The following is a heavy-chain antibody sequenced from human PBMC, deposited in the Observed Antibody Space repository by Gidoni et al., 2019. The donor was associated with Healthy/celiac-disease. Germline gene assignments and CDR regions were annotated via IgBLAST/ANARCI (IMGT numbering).Heavy chain of an antibody. V-gene: IGHV4-59*01. CDR1: GGSISSYY. Sequence: QVQLQESGPGLVKPSETMSLTCTVSGGSISSYYWSWIRQPPGKGLEWIGYIYYSGSTNYNPSLKSRVTISVDTSKNQFSLKLSSVTAADTAVYYCASSSSWYRNFDYWGQGTLVTVSS. CDR2: IYYSGST. CDR3: ASSSSWYRNFDY. D-gene: IGHD6-13*01. J-gene: IGHJ4*02.